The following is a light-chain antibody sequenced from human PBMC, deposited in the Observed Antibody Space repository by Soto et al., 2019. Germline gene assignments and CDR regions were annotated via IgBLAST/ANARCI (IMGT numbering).Light chain of an antibody. J-gene: IGKJ2*01. CDR1: LSLVFSDGITY. CDR2: KVS. V-gene: IGKV2-30*01. CDR3: MQGIYWPPYT. Sequence: AVLTQSPLSLPVTVGQPASISCRSSLSLVFSDGITYLSWFHQRPGQSPRRLIYKVSNRDSGVQDRFGGSGSVTDFTLKISRVEAEDVGIYYCMQGIYWPPYTFGQGTKLDLK.